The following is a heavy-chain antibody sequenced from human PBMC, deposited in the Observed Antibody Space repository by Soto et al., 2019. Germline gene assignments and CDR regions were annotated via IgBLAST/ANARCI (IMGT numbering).Heavy chain of an antibody. CDR1: GYTFTSYG. V-gene: IGHV1-18*01. CDR3: VRDPRVANMALGYCSSTSCSKGFDY. J-gene: IGHJ4*02. CDR2: ISAYNGNT. D-gene: IGHD2-2*01. Sequence: GESLKISCKASGYTFTSYGISWVRQAPGQGLEWMGWISAYNGNTNYAQKLQGRVTMTTDTSTSTAYMELRSLRSDDTAVYYCVRDPRVANMALGYCSSTSCSKGFDYWGQGTLVTVSS.